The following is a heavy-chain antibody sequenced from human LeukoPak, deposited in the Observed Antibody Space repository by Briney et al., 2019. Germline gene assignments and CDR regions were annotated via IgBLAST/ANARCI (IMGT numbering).Heavy chain of an antibody. CDR1: GGTFSSYT. D-gene: IGHD7-27*01. Sequence: SVKVSCKASGGTFSSYTISWVRQAPGQGLEWMGGIIPIFGTANYAQKFQGRVTITTDESTSTAYMELSSLRSEDTAVYYCASQPAGDPSGNFDYWGQGTLVTVSS. J-gene: IGHJ4*02. CDR2: IIPIFGTA. CDR3: ASQPAGDPSGNFDY. V-gene: IGHV1-69*05.